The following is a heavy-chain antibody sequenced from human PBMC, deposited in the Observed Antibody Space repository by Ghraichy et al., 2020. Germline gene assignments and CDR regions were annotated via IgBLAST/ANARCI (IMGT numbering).Heavy chain of an antibody. J-gene: IGHJ4*02. CDR3: ARVEDDSSSGWTYYFDY. Sequence: SETLSLTCTVYGGSISSYYWSWIRQPPGKGLEWIGYIYYSGSTNYNPSLKSRVTISVDTSKNQFSLKLSSVTAADTAVYYCARVEDDSSSGWTYYFDYWGQGTLVTVSS. CDR1: GGSISSYY. CDR2: IYYSGST. V-gene: IGHV4-59*01. D-gene: IGHD6-19*01.